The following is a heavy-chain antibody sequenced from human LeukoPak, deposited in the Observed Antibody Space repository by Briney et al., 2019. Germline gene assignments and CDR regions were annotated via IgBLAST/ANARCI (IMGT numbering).Heavy chain of an antibody. CDR1: GHTFSSYA. J-gene: IGHJ4*02. CDR2: KSGGGGST. Sequence: PGGSLRHSCAAPGHTFSSYAMSSVRQAPAKGQEMVSAKSGGGGSTYYADSVKGRFTIYRDNSKNTLYLQMNSLRAEDTAVYCCAKSEASGFDYWGQGTLVRVS. CDR3: AKSEASGFDY. V-gene: IGHV3-23*01. D-gene: IGHD2-15*01.